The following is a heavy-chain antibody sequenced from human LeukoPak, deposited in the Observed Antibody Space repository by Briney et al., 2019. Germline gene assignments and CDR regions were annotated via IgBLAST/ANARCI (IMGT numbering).Heavy chain of an antibody. CDR2: ITGSGGST. J-gene: IGHJ4*02. Sequence: PGGSLRLSCAASGFTFSSYAMSWVRQAPGKGLEWVSAITGSGGSTYYADSVKGRFTISRDNSKNTLYLQMNSLRAEDTAVYYCAEGPPMIVVVIRYDFDYWGQRTLVTVSS. CDR3: AEGPPMIVVVIRYDFDY. D-gene: IGHD3-22*01. CDR1: GFTFSSYA. V-gene: IGHV3-23*01.